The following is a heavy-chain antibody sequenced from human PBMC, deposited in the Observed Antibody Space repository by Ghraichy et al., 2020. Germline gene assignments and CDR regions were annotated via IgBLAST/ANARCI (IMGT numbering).Heavy chain of an antibody. CDR3: ATRDGHKGTDY. Sequence: LSLTCAASGLTFSDYYMGWIRQAPGKGLEWVSYLSNSGTNIYYADSLRGRFTISRDNAKDSLYLQMNGLRADDTAMYYCATRDGHKGTDYWGQGTLVSVSS. CDR2: LSNSGTNI. D-gene: IGHD5-24*01. CDR1: GLTFSDYY. V-gene: IGHV3-11*01. J-gene: IGHJ4*02.